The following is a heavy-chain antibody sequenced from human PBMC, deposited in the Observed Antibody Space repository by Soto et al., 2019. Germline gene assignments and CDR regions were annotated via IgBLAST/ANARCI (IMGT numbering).Heavy chain of an antibody. Sequence: SETLSLTCAVYGGSFSGYYWSWIRQPPGKGLEWIGEINHSGSTNYNPSLKSRVTISVDTPKNQFSLKLSSVTAADTAVYYCARGGYVYWFAPWGQGTLVTVSS. J-gene: IGHJ5*02. CDR2: INHSGST. V-gene: IGHV4-34*01. D-gene: IGHD5-12*01. CDR1: GGSFSGYY. CDR3: ARGGYVYWFAP.